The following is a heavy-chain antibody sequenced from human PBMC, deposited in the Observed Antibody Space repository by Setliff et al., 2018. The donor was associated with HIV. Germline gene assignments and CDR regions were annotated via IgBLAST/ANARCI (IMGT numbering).Heavy chain of an antibody. CDR1: GYTFTDSY. CDR2: INPKSGGT. V-gene: IGHV1-2*02. D-gene: IGHD1-7*01. Sequence: ASVKVSCKASGYTFTDSYIHWVRQAPRQGPEWMGWINPKSGGTHFAQNFQGRVTMTRDTSINTAYMDLGQLTSDDTAIYYCARDPTGTHFFHPSSYMDVWGRGTTVTVSS. J-gene: IGHJ6*03. CDR3: ARDPTGTHFFHPSSYMDV.